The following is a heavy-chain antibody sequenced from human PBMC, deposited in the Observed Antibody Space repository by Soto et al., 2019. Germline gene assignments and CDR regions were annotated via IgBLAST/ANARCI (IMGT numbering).Heavy chain of an antibody. CDR1: DDSINSDKYY. CDR3: ARYEGGWFGELSTHYYYYYMDV. Sequence: SETLSLTCSVSDDSINSDKYYWGWIRQPPGKGLEWIGSIYYRGNAYYNPSLQTRVTISLDTSKNQFSLKLSSVTAADTAVYYCARYEGGWFGELSTHYYYYYMDVWGKGTTVTVSS. CDR2: IYYRGNA. D-gene: IGHD3-10*01. V-gene: IGHV4-39*07. J-gene: IGHJ6*03.